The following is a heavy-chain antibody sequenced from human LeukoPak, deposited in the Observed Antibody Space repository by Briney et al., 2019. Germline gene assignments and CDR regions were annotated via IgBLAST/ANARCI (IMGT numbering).Heavy chain of an antibody. V-gene: IGHV1-2*02. CDR3: ARNYYDSSGYPDPFDY. J-gene: IGHJ4*02. Sequence: GASVKVSCKASGYTFTGYYMHWVRQAPGQGLEWMGWINPNSGGTNYAQKFQGRVTMPRDMSTSTVYMELSSLRSEDTAVYYCARNYYDSSGYPDPFDYWGQGTLVTVSS. CDR1: GYTFTGYY. D-gene: IGHD3-22*01. CDR2: INPNSGGT.